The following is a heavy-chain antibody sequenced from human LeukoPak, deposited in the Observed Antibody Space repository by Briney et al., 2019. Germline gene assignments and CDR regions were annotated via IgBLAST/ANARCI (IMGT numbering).Heavy chain of an antibody. Sequence: SETLSLTCAVSGYSISSGYYWGWIRQPPGKGLEWIGSIYHSGSTYYNPSLKSRVTISVDTSKNQFSLKLSSVTAADTAVYYCARDPTFGDFHYWGQGTLVTVSS. J-gene: IGHJ4*02. D-gene: IGHD3-16*01. CDR3: ARDPTFGDFHY. V-gene: IGHV4-38-2*02. CDR2: IYHSGST. CDR1: GYSISSGYY.